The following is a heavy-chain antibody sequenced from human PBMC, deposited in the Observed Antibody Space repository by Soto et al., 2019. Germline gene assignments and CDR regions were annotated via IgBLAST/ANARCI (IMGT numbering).Heavy chain of an antibody. CDR1: GYSFTSYW. J-gene: IGHJ4*02. Sequence: GESLKISCKGSGYSFTSYWISWVRQMPGKGLEWMGRIDPSDSYTNYSPSFQGHVTISADKSISTAYLQWSSPKASDTAMYYCASPPLYYDILTGSPGWYYFDYWGQGTLVTVSS. CDR2: IDPSDSYT. D-gene: IGHD3-9*01. V-gene: IGHV5-10-1*01. CDR3: ASPPLYYDILTGSPGWYYFDY.